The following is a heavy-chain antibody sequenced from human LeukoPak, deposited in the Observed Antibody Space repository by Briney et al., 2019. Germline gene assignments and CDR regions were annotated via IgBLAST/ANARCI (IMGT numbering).Heavy chain of an antibody. J-gene: IGHJ4*02. Sequence: GESLKISCKGSGYSFINYWLGWVRQMPGKGLEWMGIINPGDSDTRYTPSFHGQVTISADKSISTAYLQWSSLKASDTAMYYCARHTDSSGYYLPFDYWGQGTLVTVSS. CDR3: ARHTDSSGYYLPFDY. V-gene: IGHV5-51*01. CDR2: INPGDSDT. CDR1: GYSFINYW. D-gene: IGHD3-22*01.